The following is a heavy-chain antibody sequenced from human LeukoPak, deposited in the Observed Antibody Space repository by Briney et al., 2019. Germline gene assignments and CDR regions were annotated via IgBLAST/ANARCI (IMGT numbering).Heavy chain of an antibody. J-gene: IGHJ4*02. Sequence: GGSLRLSCAASGFTVSSNYMSWVRQAPGKGLEWVSVIYSGDSTYYADSVKGRFTISRDDSKNTLYLQMNSLRAEDTAVYYCARVAVAGYFDYWGQGTLVTVSS. V-gene: IGHV3-53*01. CDR2: IYSGDST. D-gene: IGHD6-19*01. CDR3: ARVAVAGYFDY. CDR1: GFTVSSNY.